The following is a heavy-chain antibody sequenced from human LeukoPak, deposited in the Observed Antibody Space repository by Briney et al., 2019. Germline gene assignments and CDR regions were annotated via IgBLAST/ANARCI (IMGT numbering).Heavy chain of an antibody. CDR2: IWYVGSNK. Sequence: GGSLRLSCAASGFTFSSYGMHWVRPAPGKGLEWVAVIWYVGSNKYYADSVKGRSTISRDNSKNTLCLQMNSLTAEDTAVYYCARGLELPPDYFDYWGQGTLVTVSS. J-gene: IGHJ4*02. CDR3: ARGLELPPDYFDY. CDR1: GFTFSSYG. V-gene: IGHV3-33*01. D-gene: IGHD1-7*01.